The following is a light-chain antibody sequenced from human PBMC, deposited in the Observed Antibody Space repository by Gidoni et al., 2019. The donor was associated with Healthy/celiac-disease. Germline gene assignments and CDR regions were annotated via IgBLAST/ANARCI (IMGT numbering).Light chain of an antibody. CDR1: QGISSY. J-gene: IGKJ2*02. CDR3: QQSYSTPRT. CDR2: AAS. Sequence: IQMTQSPSSLSASVGDRVTITCRASQGISSYLNWYQQKPGKAPKLLIYAASSLQTGVPSRFSGSGSGTDFTHTISSLPPEDFATYYWQQSYSTPRTFXXXTKLEIK. V-gene: IGKV1-39*01.